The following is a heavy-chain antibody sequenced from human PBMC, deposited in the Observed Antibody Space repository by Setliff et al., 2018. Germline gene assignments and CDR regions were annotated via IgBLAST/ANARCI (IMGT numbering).Heavy chain of an antibody. CDR1: GDSISSYY. J-gene: IGHJ5*02. CDR3: ARVTTWGLDLRFDP. V-gene: IGHV4-59*01. Sequence: KPSETLSLTCTVSGDSISSYYWSWIRQPPGKGLEWIGYIYYSGSTNYNPSLKSRVTMSVATFENHFSLKLNSLTAADTAVYYCARVTTWGLDLRFDPWGQGILVTVSS. CDR2: IYYSGST. D-gene: IGHD7-27*01.